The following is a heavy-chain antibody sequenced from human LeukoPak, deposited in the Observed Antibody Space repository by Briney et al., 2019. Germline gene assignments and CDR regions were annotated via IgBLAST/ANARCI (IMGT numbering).Heavy chain of an antibody. CDR3: ARDRGSYGDYAFDY. V-gene: IGHV3-74*01. D-gene: IGHD4-17*01. Sequence: PGGSLRLSCGASGFTFTTHWIHWVRQAPGKGLVWVSRIKPDGSDTNYADSVKGRFTISRDNAKNTVYLQMNSLRAEDTAVYYCARDRGSYGDYAFDYWGQGTLVTVSS. CDR1: GFTFTTHW. J-gene: IGHJ4*02. CDR2: IKPDGSDT.